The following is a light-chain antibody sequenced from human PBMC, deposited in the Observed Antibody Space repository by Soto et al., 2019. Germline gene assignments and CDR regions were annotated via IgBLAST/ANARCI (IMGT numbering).Light chain of an antibody. J-gene: IGKJ2*01. CDR1: QTLSRN. CDR3: QQYDKWPHT. Sequence: EMVMTQSPATLSVSPGERATLSCRASQTLSRNLAWYQQQPGQAPRLLIYGASTMATGIPARFSGSGSGTDFTLTISSLQSEDFAVYYCQQYDKWPHTFGQGTKLEIK. CDR2: GAS. V-gene: IGKV3-15*01.